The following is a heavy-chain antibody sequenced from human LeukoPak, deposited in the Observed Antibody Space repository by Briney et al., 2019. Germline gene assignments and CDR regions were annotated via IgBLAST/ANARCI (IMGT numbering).Heavy chain of an antibody. CDR1: GFTFSRYW. J-gene: IGHJ4*02. CDR2: INYNGDST. Sequence: GESLRLSCAASGFTFSRYWIHWVRQAPGKGLEWVSGINYNGDSTYYADSVKGRFTISRDNSKNTLYLQMNSLRSEDTAVYYCAKHSWWSGYFYFLPFDYWGQGTLVTVSS. D-gene: IGHD3-3*01. V-gene: IGHV3-23*01. CDR3: AKHSWWSGYFYFLPFDY.